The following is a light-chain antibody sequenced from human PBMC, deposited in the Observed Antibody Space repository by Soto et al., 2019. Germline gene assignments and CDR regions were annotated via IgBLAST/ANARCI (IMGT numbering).Light chain of an antibody. CDR2: GNT. CDR3: QSYDRSLSAWV. V-gene: IGLV1-40*01. CDR1: SSNVGSVYD. J-gene: IGLJ3*02. Sequence: QSALTQPPSVSGAPGQRVTISCTGSSSNVGSVYDVHWFQKLPGRAPQLLIHGNTNRPSGVPDRFSGSKSGTSASLAITGLQAEDEADYYCQSYDRSLSAWVFGGGTKLTVL.